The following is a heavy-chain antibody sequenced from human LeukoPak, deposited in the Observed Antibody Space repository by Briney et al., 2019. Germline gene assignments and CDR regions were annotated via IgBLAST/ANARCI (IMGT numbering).Heavy chain of an antibody. V-gene: IGHV1-2*02. D-gene: IGHD2-15*01. CDR2: INPNSGGT. CDR3: ASGYCSGGSCYWFDP. J-gene: IGHJ5*02. Sequence: ASVKVSCKASGYTFTGYYMHWVRQAPGQGLGWMGWINPNSGGTNYAQKFQGRVTMTRDTSISTAYMELSRLRSDDTAVYYCASGYCSGGSCYWFDPWGQGTLVTVSS. CDR1: GYTFTGYY.